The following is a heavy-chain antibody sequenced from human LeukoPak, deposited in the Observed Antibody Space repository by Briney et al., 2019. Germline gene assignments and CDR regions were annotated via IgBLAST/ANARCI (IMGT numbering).Heavy chain of an antibody. Sequence: EASVKVSCKASGGTFSSYAISWVRQAPGQGLEWMGRIIPIFGTANYARKFQGRVTITTDESTSTAYMELSSLRSEDTAVYYCARDRADYGDYVWGQGTLVTVSS. CDR2: IIPIFGTA. CDR3: ARDRADYGDYV. V-gene: IGHV1-69*05. D-gene: IGHD4-17*01. J-gene: IGHJ4*02. CDR1: GGTFSSYA.